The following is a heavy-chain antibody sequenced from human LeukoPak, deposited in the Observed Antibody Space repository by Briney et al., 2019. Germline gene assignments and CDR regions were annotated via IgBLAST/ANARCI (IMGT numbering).Heavy chain of an antibody. CDR3: AKATTDSYGSPYYFDY. J-gene: IGHJ4*02. Sequence: PGGSLRLSCAASGFTFDDYAMLWVRQAPGKGLEWVSGISWNSGSIGYADSVKGRFTISRDNAKNSLYLQMNSLRAEDTALYYCAKATTDSYGSPYYFDYWGQGTLVTVSS. V-gene: IGHV3-9*01. CDR2: ISWNSGSI. D-gene: IGHD5-18*01. CDR1: GFTFDDYA.